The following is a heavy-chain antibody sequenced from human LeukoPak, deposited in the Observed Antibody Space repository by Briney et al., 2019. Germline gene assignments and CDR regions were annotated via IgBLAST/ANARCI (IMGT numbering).Heavy chain of an antibody. CDR2: ISYDGSNK. J-gene: IGHJ4*02. CDR3: ARLSSSGNYSPIDY. D-gene: IGHD1-26*01. CDR1: GFTFSNYA. Sequence: GRSLRLSCAASGFTFSNYAMHWVRQAPGKGLEWVTVISYDGSNKYYADSVKGRFTISRDNSKNTLYLQMNSLRTEDTAVYYCARLSSSGNYSPIDYWGQGTLVTVSS. V-gene: IGHV3-30*04.